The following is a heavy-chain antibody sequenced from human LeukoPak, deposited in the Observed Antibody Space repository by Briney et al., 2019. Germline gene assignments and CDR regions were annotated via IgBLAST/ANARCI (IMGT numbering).Heavy chain of an antibody. D-gene: IGHD6-13*01. CDR1: GFNFSSYA. CDR3: AKERIAAAGTMGSAAFHR. CDR2: ISGSDGST. Sequence: GGSLRLSCAASGFNFSSYAMSWIRQAPGKGLEWVSAISGSDGSTFYADSVRGRFTISRDNSKITLYLQMNSLRAEDTAVYYCAKERIAAAGTMGSAAFHRLGQGTLVTVSS. V-gene: IGHV3-23*01. J-gene: IGHJ1*01.